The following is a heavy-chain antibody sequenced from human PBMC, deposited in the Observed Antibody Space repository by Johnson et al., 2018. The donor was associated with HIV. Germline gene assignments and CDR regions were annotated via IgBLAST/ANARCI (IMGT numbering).Heavy chain of an antibody. Sequence: QVQLVESGGGVVQPRGSLRLSCAASGFTFRDYGMHWVRQAPGKGLEWVAFIQYDGSNKYYADSVRGRFTISRDNSKNTLYLQMNSLRAEDTAVYYCARFDGFITTLRVIGDAFDVWGQGTMVTVSS. CDR1: GFTFRDYG. CDR3: ARFDGFITTLRVIGDAFDV. D-gene: IGHD3-22*01. CDR2: IQYDGSNK. V-gene: IGHV3-30*02. J-gene: IGHJ3*01.